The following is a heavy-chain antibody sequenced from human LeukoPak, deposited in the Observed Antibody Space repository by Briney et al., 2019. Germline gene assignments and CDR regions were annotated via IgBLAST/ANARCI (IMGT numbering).Heavy chain of an antibody. Sequence: ASVKVSCKASGYTFTSYGISWVRQAPGQGLEWMGWISAYNGNTNYAQKLQGRVTMTTDTSTSTAYMELRSLRSDDTAVYYCAGEADISRGPNWFDPWGQGTLVTVSS. CDR1: GYTFTSYG. D-gene: IGHD2-15*01. J-gene: IGHJ5*02. V-gene: IGHV1-18*01. CDR3: AGEADISRGPNWFDP. CDR2: ISAYNGNT.